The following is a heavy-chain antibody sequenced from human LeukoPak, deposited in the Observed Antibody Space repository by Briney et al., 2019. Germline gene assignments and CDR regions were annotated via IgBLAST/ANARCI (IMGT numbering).Heavy chain of an antibody. Sequence: ASVKVSCKASGGTFSSYAISWVRQAPGQGLEWMGGIIPIFGTANYAQKFQGRVTITADKSTSTANMELSSLRSEDTAVYYCARDRHTAMVINNFDYWGQGTLVTVSS. CDR1: GGTFSSYA. CDR2: IIPIFGTA. V-gene: IGHV1-69*06. CDR3: ARDRHTAMVINNFDY. D-gene: IGHD5-18*01. J-gene: IGHJ4*02.